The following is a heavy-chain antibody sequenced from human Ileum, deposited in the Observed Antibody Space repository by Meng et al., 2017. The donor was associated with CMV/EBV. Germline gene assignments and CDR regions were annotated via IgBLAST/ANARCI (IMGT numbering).Heavy chain of an antibody. CDR3: ARGLRSNNWFDY. J-gene: IGHJ5*01. CDR2: INHSGST. D-gene: IGHD1-26*01. CDR1: GGSFSGCY. Sequence: CAVYGGSFSGCYWSWSRQPPGKGLEWIGEINHSGSTNYNPSLKSRVTISVDTSKNQFSLKLTSVTAADTAVYYCARGLRSNNWFDYWGQGTLVTVSS. V-gene: IGHV4-34*01.